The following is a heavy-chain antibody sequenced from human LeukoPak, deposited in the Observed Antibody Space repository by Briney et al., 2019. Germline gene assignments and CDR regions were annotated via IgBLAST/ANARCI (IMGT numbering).Heavy chain of an antibody. V-gene: IGHV3-23*01. Sequence: GALRLSCAASGFTFSTYGMSWVRQAPGKGLEWVSGISGSGGSRFYTDSVKGRFTISRDNSKNTLYLQMNSLRAEDTAVYYCAKLREWELPDLFDYWGQGTLVTVSS. D-gene: IGHD1-26*01. CDR3: AKLREWELPDLFDY. J-gene: IGHJ4*02. CDR2: ISGSGGSR. CDR1: GFTFSTYG.